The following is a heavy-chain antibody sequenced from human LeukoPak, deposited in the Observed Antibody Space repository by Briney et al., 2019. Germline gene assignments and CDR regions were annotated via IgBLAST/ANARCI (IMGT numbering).Heavy chain of an antibody. CDR1: GGSISSYS. V-gene: IGHV4-59*08. CDR2: IYYSGST. CDR3: ARRTSSGWLDY. D-gene: IGHD6-19*01. Sequence: PSETLSLTCTFSGGSISSYSWSWIRQPPGKGLECIGYIYYSGSTNYNPSLKSRVTISVDTSKNQLSLKLSSVTAADTAVYYCARRTSSGWLDYWGQGTLVTVSS. J-gene: IGHJ4*02.